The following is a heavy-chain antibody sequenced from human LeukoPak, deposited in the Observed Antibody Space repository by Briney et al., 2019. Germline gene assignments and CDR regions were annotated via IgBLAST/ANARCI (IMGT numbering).Heavy chain of an antibody. J-gene: IGHJ3*02. CDR1: GGSISSSSYY. CDR2: IYYSGST. CDR3: ARLLNDAFDI. V-gene: IGHV4-39*01. D-gene: IGHD3-10*01. Sequence: PSETLSLTCTVSGGSISSSSYYWGWIRQPPGKGLEWIGSIYYSGSTYYNPSLKSRVTISVDTSKNQFSLKLSSVTAAYTAVYYCARLLNDAFDIWGQGTMVTVSS.